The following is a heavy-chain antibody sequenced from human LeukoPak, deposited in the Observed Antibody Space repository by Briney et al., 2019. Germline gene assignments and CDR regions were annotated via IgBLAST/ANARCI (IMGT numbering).Heavy chain of an antibody. J-gene: IGHJ5*02. D-gene: IGHD2-2*01. CDR3: ARGPSIVVVPAALPGNHWFDP. CDR2: INPNSGGT. Sequence: ASVKVSCKASGYTFTGYYMHWVRQAPGQGLEWMGWINPNSGGTNYAQKFQGRVTMTRDTSISTAYMELSRLRSDDTAVYYCARGPSIVVVPAALPGNHWFDPWGQGTLVTVSS. V-gene: IGHV1-2*02. CDR1: GYTFTGYY.